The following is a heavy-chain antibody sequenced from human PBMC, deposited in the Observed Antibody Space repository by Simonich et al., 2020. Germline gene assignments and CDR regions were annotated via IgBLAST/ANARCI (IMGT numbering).Heavy chain of an antibody. CDR2: IYYSGST. D-gene: IGHD6-13*01. J-gene: IGHJ3*02. CDR3: ARHAGFAFDI. Sequence: QLQLQESGPGLVKPSETLSLTCTVSGGSISRSSYYWGWIRQPPGKGLEWIGSIYYSGSTYYNPAIRGRVTISVDTSKNQFSLKLSSVTAADTAVYYCARHAGFAFDIWGQGTMVTVSS. V-gene: IGHV4-39*01. CDR1: GGSISRSSYY.